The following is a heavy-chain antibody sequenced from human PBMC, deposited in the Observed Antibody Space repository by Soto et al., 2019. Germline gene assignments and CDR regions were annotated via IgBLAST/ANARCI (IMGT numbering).Heavy chain of an antibody. V-gene: IGHV3-11*01. CDR3: VRDGGGSFFPFDL. CDR1: GFTFRNDF. Sequence: GGSLRLSCAASGFTFRNDFMGWSRQSPGKGLEWLSYIGTDTEINYYANSVQGRFTISRDNDRNLIYLNMTSLRVEDKATYYCVRDGGGSFFPFDLWGQGTMVTVSS. J-gene: IGHJ4*02. D-gene: IGHD2-15*01. CDR2: IGTDTEIN.